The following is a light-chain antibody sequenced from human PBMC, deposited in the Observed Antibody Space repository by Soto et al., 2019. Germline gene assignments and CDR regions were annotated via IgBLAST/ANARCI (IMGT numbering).Light chain of an antibody. CDR3: SSCTNSGTLYV. CDR1: SRDIGFYNY. V-gene: IGLV2-14*01. J-gene: IGLJ1*01. CDR2: EVA. Sequence: QSALTQPASVSGSPGQSITVSCTGTSRDIGFYNYVSWFQQHPGKAPKLIMYEVATRPSGVSSRFYGSKSGNPSSLTISGLQAEDEADYHCSSCTNSGTLYVFGTGTKVTVL.